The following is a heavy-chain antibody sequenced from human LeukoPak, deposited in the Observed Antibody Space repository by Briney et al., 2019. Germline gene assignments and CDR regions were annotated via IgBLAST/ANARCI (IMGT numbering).Heavy chain of an antibody. CDR3: ARPFLTGYYGVGAFDI. CDR1: GFTFSSYG. J-gene: IGHJ3*02. D-gene: IGHD3-9*01. V-gene: IGHV3-33*01. Sequence: GRSLRLSCAASGFTFSSYGMHWVRQAPGKGLEWVAVIWYDGSNKYYADSVKGRFTISRDNSKNTLYLQINSLRAEDTAVYYCARPFLTGYYGVGAFDIWGQGTMVTVSS. CDR2: IWYDGSNK.